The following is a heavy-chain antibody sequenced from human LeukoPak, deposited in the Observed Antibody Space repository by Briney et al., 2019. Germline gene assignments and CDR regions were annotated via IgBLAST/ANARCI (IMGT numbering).Heavy chain of an antibody. J-gene: IGHJ4*02. Sequence: SETLSLTCAVYGGSFSGYYWSWIRQPPGKGLEWIGEINHSGSNNYNPSLKSRVTISVDTSKNQFSLKLSSVTAADTAVYYCARGRGIAAAGTSLDYWGQGTLVTVSS. CDR2: INHSGSN. D-gene: IGHD6-13*01. CDR3: ARGRGIAAAGTSLDY. CDR1: GGSFSGYY. V-gene: IGHV4-34*01.